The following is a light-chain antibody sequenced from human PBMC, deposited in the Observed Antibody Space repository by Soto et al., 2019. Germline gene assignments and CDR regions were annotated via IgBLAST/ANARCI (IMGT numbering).Light chain of an antibody. J-gene: IGKJ4*01. V-gene: IGKV3-20*01. Sequence: EIVLTQSPGTLSLSPGERATLSCRASQSLTTNYLAWYQQKPGQAHRLHIYDASSRATGIPDRFSGSGSGTDFTLTIARLEPEDCAVFYCQQGVTFGGGTKVEIK. CDR1: QSLTTNY. CDR2: DAS. CDR3: QQGVT.